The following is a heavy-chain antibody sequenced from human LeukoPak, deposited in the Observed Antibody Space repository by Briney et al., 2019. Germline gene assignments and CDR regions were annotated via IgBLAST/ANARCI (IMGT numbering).Heavy chain of an antibody. CDR1: GFTFNSYA. CDR2: ITDNGINT. CDR3: AKGLRVNYDY. V-gene: IGHV3-23*01. D-gene: IGHD1-7*01. J-gene: IGHJ4*02. Sequence: GGSLRLSCAASGFTFNSYAMAWVRQPPEKGLEWVSSITDNGINTFYADSVKGRFTISRDNSKNTLYLQMNSLRAEDTAVYYCAKGLRVNYDYWGQGTLVTVSS.